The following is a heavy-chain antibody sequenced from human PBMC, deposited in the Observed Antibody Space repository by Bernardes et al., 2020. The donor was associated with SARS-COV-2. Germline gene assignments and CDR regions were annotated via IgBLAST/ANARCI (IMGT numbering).Heavy chain of an antibody. D-gene: IGHD2-2*01. CDR2: VNESGST. CDR3: ARGGSPRWGSTSCYSCDSGYWFHP. CDR1: GGSITDYY. Sequence: SETLSLTCAVIGGSITDYYWSWIRQSPGEGLEWIGEVNESGSTAYNPSLGSRVTISVDTSKNLFSLKVTPVTAADTAVYYCARGGSPRWGSTSCYSCDSGYWFHPWGQGTLVTVSS. V-gene: IGHV4-34*01. J-gene: IGHJ5*02.